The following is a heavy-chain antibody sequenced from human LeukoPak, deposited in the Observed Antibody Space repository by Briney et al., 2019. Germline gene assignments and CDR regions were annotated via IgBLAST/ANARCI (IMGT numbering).Heavy chain of an antibody. CDR1: GFTFSSYA. Sequence: GGSLRLSCAASGFTFSSYAMHWVRQAPGKGLEWVAVISYDGSNKYYADSVKGRFTISRDNSKNTLYLQTNSLRAEDTAVYYCARDANYDFWSGYFANFYGMDVWGQGTTVTVSS. J-gene: IGHJ6*02. D-gene: IGHD3-3*01. CDR2: ISYDGSNK. CDR3: ARDANYDFWSGYFANFYGMDV. V-gene: IGHV3-30*04.